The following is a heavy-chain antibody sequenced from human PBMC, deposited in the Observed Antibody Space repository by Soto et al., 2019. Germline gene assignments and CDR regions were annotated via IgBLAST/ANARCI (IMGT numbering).Heavy chain of an antibody. CDR1: GGSISSYY. D-gene: IGHD1-7*01. J-gene: IGHJ4*02. CDR3: ARGGYNWNYPDY. Sequence: PSETLSLTCTVSGGSISSYYWSWIRQPPGKGLEWIGYIYYSGSTNYNPSLKSRVTISVDTSKNQFSLKLSSVTAADTAVYYCARGGYNWNYPDYWGQGTLVTVSS. CDR2: IYYSGST. V-gene: IGHV4-59*12.